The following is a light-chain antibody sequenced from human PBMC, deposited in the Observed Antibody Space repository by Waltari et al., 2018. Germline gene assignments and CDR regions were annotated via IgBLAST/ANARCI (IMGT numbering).Light chain of an antibody. V-gene: IGKV4-1*01. CDR1: QGVLYSSNNKNY. Sequence: DIVMTQSPDSLAVSPGERATINCKSSQGVLYSSNNKNYLAWYQQKVGQPPKLLIYWASTRESGVPDRFSGSGSGTDFTLTISSLQAEDVAVYYCQQYYDVPWTFGQGTKVEIK. J-gene: IGKJ1*01. CDR3: QQYYDVPWT. CDR2: WAS.